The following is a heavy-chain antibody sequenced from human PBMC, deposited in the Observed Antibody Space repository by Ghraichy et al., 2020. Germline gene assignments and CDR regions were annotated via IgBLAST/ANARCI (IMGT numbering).Heavy chain of an antibody. V-gene: IGHV4-59*08. D-gene: IGHD1-26*01. CDR1: GGSINNYY. J-gene: IGHJ6*02. CDR2: IFYSGST. CDR3: ARHCDSGSPGGGGDYYYYGMDV. Sequence: SQTLSLTCTVSGGSINNYYWSWIRQPPGKGLEWIGYIFYSGSTNYNPSLKSRVTISVDTSKNQFSLKLSSVTAADTAVYYCARHCDSGSPGGGGDYYYYGMDVWGQGTSVTVSS.